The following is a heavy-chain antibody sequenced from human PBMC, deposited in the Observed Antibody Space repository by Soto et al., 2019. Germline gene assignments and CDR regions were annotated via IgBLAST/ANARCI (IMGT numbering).Heavy chain of an antibody. V-gene: IGHV1-18*01. D-gene: IGHD3-22*01. CDR2: ISAYSGNT. J-gene: IGHJ4*02. Sequence: VASVKVSCKASGYTFTNYGITWVRQAPGQGLEWMGWISAYSGNTKYAQKVQGRVTMTTDTSTSTAYMDLRSLTSDDTAVYYCARLGDYDSSGRDYWGQGTLVTVSS. CDR3: ARLGDYDSSGRDY. CDR1: GYTFTNYG.